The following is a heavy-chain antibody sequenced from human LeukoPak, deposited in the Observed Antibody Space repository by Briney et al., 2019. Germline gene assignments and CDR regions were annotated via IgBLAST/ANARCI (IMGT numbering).Heavy chain of an antibody. J-gene: IGHJ4*02. CDR1: GYTFSSHD. Sequence: ASVKVSCKASGYTFSSHDINWVRQATGQGLEWMGWMNPNSGNTGYAQKFQGRVIMTRDTSINTVYLEFYSLRSEDTAVYYCARGYSPTLRTTGNDYWGQGTLVTVSS. D-gene: IGHD1-1*01. CDR2: MNPNSGNT. V-gene: IGHV1-8*01. CDR3: ARGYSPTLRTTGNDY.